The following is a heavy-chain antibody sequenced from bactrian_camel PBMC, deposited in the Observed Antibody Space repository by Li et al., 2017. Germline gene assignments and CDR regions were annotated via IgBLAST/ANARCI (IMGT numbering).Heavy chain of an antibody. CDR3: AKHSSSAVAGGYWDQRTDFGY. CDR2: IRRDGGET. CDR1: GHSRGSNC. D-gene: IGHD6*01. V-gene: IGHV3S45*01. J-gene: IGHJ6*01. Sequence: HVQLVESGGGSVQAGGSLRLPCKVSGHSRGSNCVGWYRLPPGRAPAEREGIAAIRRDGGETWYAASVKGRFTISRDNAKNTLYLQLNSLKTEDTAMYYCAKHSSSAVAGGYWDQRTDFGYWGQGTQV.